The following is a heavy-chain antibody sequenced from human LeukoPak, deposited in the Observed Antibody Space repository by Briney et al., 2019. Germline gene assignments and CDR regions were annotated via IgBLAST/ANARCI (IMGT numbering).Heavy chain of an antibody. V-gene: IGHV3-21*01. D-gene: IGHD1-26*01. J-gene: IGHJ4*02. CDR2: ISGSSSYI. CDR3: ARDLLGWELHYFDY. CDR1: GFTFSTYN. Sequence: GGSLRLSCAASGFTFSTYNMNWVRQAPGKGLEWVSSISGSSSYIYYADSVRGRFSISRDNAKNSLYLQMNSLRAEDTAVYYCARDLLGWELHYFDYWGQGTLVTVSS.